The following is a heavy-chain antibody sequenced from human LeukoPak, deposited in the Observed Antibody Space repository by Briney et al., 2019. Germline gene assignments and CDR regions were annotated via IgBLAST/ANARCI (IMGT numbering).Heavy chain of an antibody. V-gene: IGHV3-43*02. Sequence: GGSLRLSCAASGFTLHNYAMHWVRQAPGKGLEWVSFISGDGGSTYYADSVQGRFTISRDNSKNSLYLQMISLRTEDTAFYYCAKDPFRGDFYYYMDVWGKGATVTVSS. CDR1: GFTLHNYA. D-gene: IGHD3-16*01. CDR3: AKDPFRGDFYYYMDV. J-gene: IGHJ6*03. CDR2: ISGDGGST.